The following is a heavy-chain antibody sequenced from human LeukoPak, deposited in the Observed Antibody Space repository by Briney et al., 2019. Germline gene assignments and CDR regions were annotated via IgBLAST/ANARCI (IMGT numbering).Heavy chain of an antibody. CDR1: GFTFSSYA. D-gene: IGHD3-10*01. V-gene: IGHV3-23*01. CDR3: ARGGYYYGSGSYPSDY. Sequence: GGSLRLSCAASGFTFSSYAMSWVRQAPGKGLEWVSAITGSGDSGDRTYYADSVKGRFTISRDNSKNTLYLQTNSLRAEDTAVYYCARGGYYYGSGSYPSDYWGQGTLVTVSS. CDR2: ITGSGDSGDRT. J-gene: IGHJ4*02.